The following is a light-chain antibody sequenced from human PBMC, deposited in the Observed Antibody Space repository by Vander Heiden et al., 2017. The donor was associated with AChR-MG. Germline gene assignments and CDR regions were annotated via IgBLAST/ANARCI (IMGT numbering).Light chain of an antibody. CDR2: EVT. V-gene: IGLV2-8*01. CDR1: SSDVGGYNC. Sequence: QSALTQPPSASVSPGQSVTIPCTGTSSDVGGYNCDSWYQQHPGEAPKLMIYEVTKRPSGVPDRFSGSKSGNTASLTVSELQAEDEADYYCSSYAGTNTLLFGGGTRLTVL. J-gene: IGLJ2*01. CDR3: SSYAGTNTLL.